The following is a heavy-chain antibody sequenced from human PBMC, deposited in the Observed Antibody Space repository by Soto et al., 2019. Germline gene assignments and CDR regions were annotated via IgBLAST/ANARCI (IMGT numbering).Heavy chain of an antibody. CDR3: AKTTPHYYYYGMDV. CDR2: IYYSGST. CDR1: GCSISRSSYY. Sequence: PSEILSLTCTFSGCSISRSSYYWGWIRQPPGKGLEWIGSIYYSGSTYYNPSLKSRVTISVDTSKNQFSLKLSSVTAADTAVYYCAKTTPHYYYYGMDVWGQGTTVTVSS. J-gene: IGHJ6*02. V-gene: IGHV4-39*01. D-gene: IGHD4-17*01.